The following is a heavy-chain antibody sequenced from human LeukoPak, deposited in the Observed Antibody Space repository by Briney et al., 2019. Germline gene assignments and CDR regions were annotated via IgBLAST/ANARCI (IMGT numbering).Heavy chain of an antibody. CDR3: GRVRRGVVGATSDS. CDR2: IMYVGREK. J-gene: IGHJ5*01. V-gene: IGHV3-7*01. CDR1: GFIFNDYW. Sequence: PGGSLRLSGAASGFIFNDYWMTWFRQAPGKELCGVAKIMYVGREKFYVGSVKGRFTISRDNAKNSLYLPMDSLRVEDTAVSYCGRVRRGVVGATSDSWGPGTLVTVSS. D-gene: IGHD1-26*01.